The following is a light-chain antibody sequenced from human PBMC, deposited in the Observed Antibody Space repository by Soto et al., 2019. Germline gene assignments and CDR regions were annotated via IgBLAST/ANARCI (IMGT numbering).Light chain of an antibody. CDR2: GAS. CDR3: QQHNNWPRT. V-gene: IGKV3-15*01. Sequence: EVVMTQSPATLSVSPGERATLSCRASQSVGTNLAWYQQKPGQAPRPLIYGASTRATGVPARFSGSGSGTEFTLTISSLQSEDFAVYYCQQHNNWPRTFGQGTKVDVK. CDR1: QSVGTN. J-gene: IGKJ1*01.